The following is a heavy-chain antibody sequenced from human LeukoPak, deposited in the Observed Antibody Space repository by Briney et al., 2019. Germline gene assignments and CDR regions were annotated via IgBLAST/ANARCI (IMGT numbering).Heavy chain of an antibody. CDR1: GGSISSSY. V-gene: IGHV4-59*01. D-gene: IGHD3-22*01. CDR3: ARGPFYDTSSYPLDY. CDR2: IYYSGST. J-gene: IGHJ4*02. Sequence: SETLSLTCTVSGGSISSSYWSWIRQPPGKGLEWIGSIYYSGSTNYNPSLKGRVTISVDTSKNQFSMKLSSVTAADTAVYYCARGPFYDTSSYPLDYWGQGTLVTVSS.